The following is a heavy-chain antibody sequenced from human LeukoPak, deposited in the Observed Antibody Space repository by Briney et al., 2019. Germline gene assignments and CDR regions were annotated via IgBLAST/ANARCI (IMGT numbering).Heavy chain of an antibody. Sequence: PSQTLSPTCTESGGSISSDDYYWNWIRQPAGRGLEWIGRIYTTGNTMYNPSLESRVSMSIDTSKNQVSLKVKSVTAADTAVYYCARGGTLFTFFDSWGQGTLVTVSS. CDR1: GGSISSDDYY. D-gene: IGHD2/OR15-2a*01. V-gene: IGHV4-61*02. CDR3: ARGGTLFTFFDS. CDR2: IYTTGNT. J-gene: IGHJ4*02.